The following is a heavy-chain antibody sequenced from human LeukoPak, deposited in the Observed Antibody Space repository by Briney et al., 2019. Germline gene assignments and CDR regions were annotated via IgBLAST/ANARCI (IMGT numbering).Heavy chain of an antibody. CDR1: GYTFTSYD. J-gene: IGHJ6*02. V-gene: IGHV1-8*01. D-gene: IGHD3-9*01. CDR2: MNPNSGNT. Sequence: ASVKVSCKASGYTFTSYDINWVRQATGQGLEWMGWMNPNSGNTGYEQKFQGRVTMTRNTSISTAYMELSSLRSEDTAVYYCARTYYDILTGYYSNYYYYGMDVWGQGTTVTVSS. CDR3: ARTYYDILTGYYSNYYYYGMDV.